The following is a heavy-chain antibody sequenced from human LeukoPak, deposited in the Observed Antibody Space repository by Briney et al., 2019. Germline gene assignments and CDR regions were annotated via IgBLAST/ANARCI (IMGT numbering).Heavy chain of an antibody. CDR1: EFTSRNAG. Sequence: GGSLRLSVAPPEFTSRNAGMSWARKAPGKGLEWVGRIKSKTDGGTTDYAAPVKGRFTISRDDSKNTLYLQMNSLKTEDTAVYYCTIVPAADYWGQGTLVTVSS. D-gene: IGHD2-2*01. CDR3: TIVPAADY. V-gene: IGHV3-15*01. J-gene: IGHJ4*02. CDR2: IKSKTDGGTT.